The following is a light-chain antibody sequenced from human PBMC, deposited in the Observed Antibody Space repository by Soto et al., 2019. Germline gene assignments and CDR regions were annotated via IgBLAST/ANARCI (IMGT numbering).Light chain of an antibody. J-gene: IGKJ5*01. CDR3: QQYGNSPPGT. CDR1: QSVSSY. CDR2: DAS. Sequence: ILVTHSPATLAFSPGEMATLSFRASQSVSSYLAWYQQKPGQAPRLLIYDASNRATGIPDRFSGSGSGADFTLTISRLEPEDFAVYFCQQYGNSPPGTFGQGTRLEIK. V-gene: IGKV3-11*01.